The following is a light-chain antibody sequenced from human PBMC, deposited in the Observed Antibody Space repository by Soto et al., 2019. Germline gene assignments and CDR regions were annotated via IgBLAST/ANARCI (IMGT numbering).Light chain of an antibody. CDR3: QQYYSSPVT. Sequence: DIVMTQSPDSLAVSPGERATINCKSSQSLVHSSNNKNYLIWYQQKPGQPPKLLIYWASTRESGVPERFSGSGSGTDFTLTINSLQTEDSAVYFCQQYYSSPVTFGGGTKVEIK. V-gene: IGKV4-1*01. J-gene: IGKJ4*01. CDR1: QSLVHSSNNKNY. CDR2: WAS.